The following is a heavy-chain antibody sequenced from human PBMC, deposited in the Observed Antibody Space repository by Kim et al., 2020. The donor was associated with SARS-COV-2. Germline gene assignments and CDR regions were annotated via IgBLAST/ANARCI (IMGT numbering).Heavy chain of an antibody. V-gene: IGHV4-39*01. CDR1: GGSITSGDYY. J-gene: IGHJ4*01. D-gene: IGHD3-9*01. CDR3: ARALILTGYFQDYF. CDR2: IHDSGTT. Sequence: SETLSLTCSVSGGSITSGDYYWAWIRQPPGRELEWFGSIHDSGTTYYNASLQSRVILSVDTSTNQFALKLRSVISTDTAVYSCARALILTGYFQDYF.